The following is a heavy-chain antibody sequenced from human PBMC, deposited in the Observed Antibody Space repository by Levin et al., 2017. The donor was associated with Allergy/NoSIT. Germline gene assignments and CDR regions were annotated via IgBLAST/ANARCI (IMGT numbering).Heavy chain of an antibody. D-gene: IGHD3-22*01. V-gene: IGHV3-11*01. Sequence: PGESLKISCAASGFTFSDYYMSWIRQAPGKGLEWVSYISSSGSTIYYADSVKGRFTISRDNAKNSLYLQMNSLRAEDTAVYYCARDQADYYDSSGYYYFDYWGQGTLVTVSS. CDR2: ISSSGSTI. CDR3: ARDQADYYDSSGYYYFDY. CDR1: GFTFSDYY. J-gene: IGHJ4*02.